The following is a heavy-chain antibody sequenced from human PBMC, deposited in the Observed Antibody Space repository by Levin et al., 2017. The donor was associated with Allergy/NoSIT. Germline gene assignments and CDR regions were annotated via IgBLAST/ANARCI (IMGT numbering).Heavy chain of an antibody. CDR1: GGSISSSSYY. J-gene: IGHJ4*02. CDR3: ASRTGFSAYAPGIYFDY. V-gene: IGHV4-39*01. D-gene: IGHD5-12*01. Sequence: SCTVSGGSISSSSYYWGWIRQPPGKGLEWIGIISYGGSTYYNPSLKSRVTISVDTSKNQFSLRLSSVTAADTAVYYCASRTGFSAYAPGIYFDYWGQGTLVTVSS. CDR2: ISYGGST.